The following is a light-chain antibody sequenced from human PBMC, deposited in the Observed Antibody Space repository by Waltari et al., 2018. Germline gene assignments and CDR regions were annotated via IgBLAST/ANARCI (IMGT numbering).Light chain of an antibody. V-gene: IGLV2-23*01. CDR3: CSYAGSSTWV. CDR1: SSDVGSYHL. J-gene: IGLJ3*02. Sequence: QSALTQPASVSGSPGQSITLSCTGTSSDVGSYHLCSWYRQLPGPAPKLMIYEGSKRPSGVSNRFSGSKSGNTASLTISGLQAEDEADYYCCSYAGSSTWVFGGGTKLTVL. CDR2: EGS.